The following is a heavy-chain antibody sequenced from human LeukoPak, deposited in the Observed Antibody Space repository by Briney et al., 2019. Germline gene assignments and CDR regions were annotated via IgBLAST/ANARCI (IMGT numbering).Heavy chain of an antibody. J-gene: IGHJ4*02. CDR2: IYYSGST. V-gene: IGHV4-31*03. CDR3: ARVADYSNYGEDYYFDY. D-gene: IGHD4-11*01. Sequence: NPSQTLSLTCTVSGGSISSGGYYRSWIRQHPGKGLEWIGYIYYSGSTYYNPSLKSRVTISVDTSKNQFSLKLSSVTAADTAVYYCARVADYSNYGEDYYFDYWGQGTLVTVSS. CDR1: GGSISSGGYY.